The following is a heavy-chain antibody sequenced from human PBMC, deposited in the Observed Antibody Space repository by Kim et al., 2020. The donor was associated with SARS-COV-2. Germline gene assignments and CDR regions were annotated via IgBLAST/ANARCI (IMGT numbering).Heavy chain of an antibody. CDR2: ISTSGSTI. V-gene: IGHV3-48*03. CDR3: ARSLYCSSTSYFDGMDL. CDR1: GFTFSTYE. Sequence: GGSLRLSCAASGFTFSTYEMNWVRQAPGKGLEWISYISTSGSTIYYADSVKGRFTISRDNAKNSLSLQMNSLRAEDTAVYYCARSLYCSSTSYFDGMDLWGRGTTVTLSS. J-gene: IGHJ6*02. D-gene: IGHD2-2*01.